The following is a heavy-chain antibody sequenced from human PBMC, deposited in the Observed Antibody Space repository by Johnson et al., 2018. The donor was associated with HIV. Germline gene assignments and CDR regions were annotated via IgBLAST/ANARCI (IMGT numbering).Heavy chain of an antibody. J-gene: IGHJ3*02. CDR3: ANLGDYGGNNGFDI. CDR1: GFTFSDYY. V-gene: IGHV3-11*04. Sequence: QVQLVESGGGVVQPGGSLRLYCAASGFTFSDYYMSWIRQAPGKGLEWVSYISSSGSTLYYAASVKGRFTISRDNAKNSLYLQMNSLRPEDTAVYYCANLGDYGGNNGFDIWGQGTMVTVSS. CDR2: ISSSGSTL. D-gene: IGHD4-23*01.